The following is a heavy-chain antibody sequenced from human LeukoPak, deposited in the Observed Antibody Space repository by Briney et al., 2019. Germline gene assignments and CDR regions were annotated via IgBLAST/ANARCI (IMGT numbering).Heavy chain of an antibody. D-gene: IGHD4-23*01. CDR2: MNPNSGNT. J-gene: IGHJ5*02. V-gene: IGHV1-8*01. Sequence: ASVKVSCKASGYTFTTYDINWVRQATRHGLEWMGWMNPNSGNTGYAQKFQGRVTMTSNTSISTAYMELRSLRSEDTAVYYCARGPNKSDGGNSGSAWFDPWGQGTLVTVSS. CDR1: GYTFTTYD. CDR3: ARGPNKSDGGNSGSAWFDP.